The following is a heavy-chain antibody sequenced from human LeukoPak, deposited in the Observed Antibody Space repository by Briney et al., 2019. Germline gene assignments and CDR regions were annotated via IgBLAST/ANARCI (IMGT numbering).Heavy chain of an antibody. CDR3: AKIQVSVDY. Sequence: GRSLRLSCAASGFTFSSYGMHWVRQAPGKGLEWVAVISYDGSNKYYADSVKGRFTISRDNSKNTLYLQMNSLRAEDTAVYYCAKIQVSVDYWGQGTLVTVSS. CDR1: GFTFSSYG. V-gene: IGHV3-30*18. J-gene: IGHJ4*02. CDR2: ISYDGSNK. D-gene: IGHD3-10*01.